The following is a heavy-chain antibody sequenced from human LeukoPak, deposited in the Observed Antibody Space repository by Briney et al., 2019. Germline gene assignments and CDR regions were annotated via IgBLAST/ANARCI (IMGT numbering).Heavy chain of an antibody. CDR2: IKQVGSEK. D-gene: IGHD6-19*01. CDR1: GFTFSNYW. CDR3: VRDGSGYDY. J-gene: IGHJ4*02. V-gene: IGHV3-7*05. Sequence: GGSLRLSCAASGFTFSNYWMDWVRQAAGKGLEWVANIKQVGSEKYYVDSVKGRFTVSRDNAKNSLYLQMNSLRADDTAIYYCVRDGSGYDYWGQGTLVTVSS.